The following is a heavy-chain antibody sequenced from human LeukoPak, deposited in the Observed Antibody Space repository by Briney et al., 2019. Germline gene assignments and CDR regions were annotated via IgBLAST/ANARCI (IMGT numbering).Heavy chain of an antibody. D-gene: IGHD2-15*01. CDR1: GGSVSSGSYY. Sequence: SETLSLTCTVSGGSVSSGSYYWSWIRQPPGKGLEWIGYIYYSGSTNYNPSLKSRVTISVDTSKNQFSLKLSSVTAADTAVYYCARAPGIVVVVAATPSVFDIWGQGTMVTVSS. V-gene: IGHV4-61*01. CDR2: IYYSGST. CDR3: ARAPGIVVVVAATPSVFDI. J-gene: IGHJ3*02.